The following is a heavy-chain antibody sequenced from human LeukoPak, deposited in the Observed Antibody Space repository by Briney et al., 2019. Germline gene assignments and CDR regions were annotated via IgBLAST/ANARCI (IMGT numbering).Heavy chain of an antibody. J-gene: IGHJ4*02. V-gene: IGHV1-2*02. Sequence: ASVKVSCKASGYTFTSSGISWVRQAPGQGLEWMGWVHPNTGVTNYAQKFQGRVTMTRATSINTAYMELNRLTSDDTAIYYCARDDSFQFDSWGQGSLVTVSS. CDR2: VHPNTGVT. CDR3: ARDDSFQFDS. D-gene: IGHD5-18*01. CDR1: GYTFTSSG.